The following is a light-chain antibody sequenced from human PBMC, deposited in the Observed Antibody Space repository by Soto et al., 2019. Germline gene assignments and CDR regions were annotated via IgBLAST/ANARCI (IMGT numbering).Light chain of an antibody. Sequence: EILLTQSPGTLSLSPGERGTLYCRASQSVSSSYLAWYQQKPGQAPRIIIFGASSRATGIPDRFSGSGSGTDFTLTISRLEPEDFAVYYCQQYNNWPLWTFGQGTKVDIK. J-gene: IGKJ1*01. CDR2: GAS. CDR1: QSVSSSY. CDR3: QQYNNWPLWT. V-gene: IGKV3-20*01.